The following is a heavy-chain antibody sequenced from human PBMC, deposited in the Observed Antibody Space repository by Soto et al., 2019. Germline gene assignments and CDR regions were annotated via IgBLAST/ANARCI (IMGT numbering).Heavy chain of an antibody. J-gene: IGHJ5*02. V-gene: IGHV3-66*01. CDR2: IYSGGST. CDR3: ARADAVGWFDP. Sequence: PGGSLRLSCAASGFTVRINYITWVRQAPGKGLEWVSVIYSGGSTYYADSVKGRFTMSRDNSRNTLYLQMNSLRAEDTAVYYCARADAVGWFDPWGQGTLVTVSS. CDR1: GFTVRINY. D-gene: IGHD1-26*01.